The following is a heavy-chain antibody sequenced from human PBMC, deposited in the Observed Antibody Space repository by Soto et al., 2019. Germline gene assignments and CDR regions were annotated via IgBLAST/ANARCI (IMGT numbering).Heavy chain of an antibody. V-gene: IGHV4-34*01. D-gene: IGHD2-2*01. CDR1: GGSFSGYY. CDR2: INHSGST. CDR3: ARGRGYCSSTSCYGHYYYYMDV. J-gene: IGHJ6*03. Sequence: SETLSLTCAVYGGSFSGYYWSWIRQPPGKGLEWIGEINHSGSTNYNPSLKSRVTISVDTSKNQFSLKLSSVTAADTAVYYCARGRGYCSSTSCYGHYYYYMDVWGKGTTVTVSS.